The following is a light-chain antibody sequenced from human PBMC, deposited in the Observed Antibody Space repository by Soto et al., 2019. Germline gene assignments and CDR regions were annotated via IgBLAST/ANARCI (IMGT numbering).Light chain of an antibody. Sequence: DIQMTQSPSTLSRSVGDRVTTTCRASQTISSWLAWYQQKPGKAPKLLIYKASTLKSGVPSRFSGSGSGTEFTLTISSLQPDDFATYYCQQYNSYITFGQGTRLEIK. J-gene: IGKJ5*01. CDR3: QQYNSYIT. V-gene: IGKV1-5*03. CDR1: QTISSW. CDR2: KAS.